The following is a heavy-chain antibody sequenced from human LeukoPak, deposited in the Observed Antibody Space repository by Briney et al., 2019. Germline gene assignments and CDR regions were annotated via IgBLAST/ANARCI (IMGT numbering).Heavy chain of an antibody. D-gene: IGHD2-15*01. CDR3: VVGGSPGY. CDR1: GLAFSAYK. J-gene: IGHJ4*02. CDR2: ISTDGYTT. Sequence: GGSLRLSCAASGLAFSAYKMHWVRQAPRKGLVWVSRISTDGYTTGYADFVQGRLTASRDNTKNTWSLEMNSLRAEDTAVYYCVVGGSPGYWGQGTLVTVSS. V-gene: IGHV3-74*01.